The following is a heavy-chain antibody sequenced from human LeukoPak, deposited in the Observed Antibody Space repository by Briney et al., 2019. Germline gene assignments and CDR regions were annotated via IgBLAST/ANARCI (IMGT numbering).Heavy chain of an antibody. Sequence: SETLSLTCAVSGDSISSGGYSWSWIRQPPGKGLEWIGYIYHSGGTYYNPSLKSRVTISVDRSKNQFSLKLTSVTAADMAVYYCARGTERASWFDPWGQGTLVTVSS. D-gene: IGHD1-1*01. CDR3: ARGTERASWFDP. CDR2: IYHSGGT. CDR1: GDSISSGGYS. V-gene: IGHV4-30-2*01. J-gene: IGHJ5*02.